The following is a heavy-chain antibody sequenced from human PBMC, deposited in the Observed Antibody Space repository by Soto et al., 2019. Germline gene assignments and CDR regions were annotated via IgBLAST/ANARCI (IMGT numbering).Heavy chain of an antibody. J-gene: IGHJ3*02. CDR2: IYYSGST. V-gene: IGHV4-59*01. Sequence: PSETLSLTCTVSGGSISSYYWSWIRQPPGKGLEWIGYIYYSGSTNYNPSLKSRVTISVDTSKNQFSLKLSSVTAADTAVYYCAGVRRVVVITHVGDAFDIWGQGTMVTVSS. CDR1: GGSISSYY. D-gene: IGHD3-22*01. CDR3: AGVRRVVVITHVGDAFDI.